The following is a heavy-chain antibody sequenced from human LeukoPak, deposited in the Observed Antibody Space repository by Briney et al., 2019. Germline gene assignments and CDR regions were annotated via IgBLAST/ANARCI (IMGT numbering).Heavy chain of an antibody. CDR2: IRYRGGST. Sequence: GGSLRLSCAASGFTFNTYAMTWVRQAPGKGLEWVSTIRYRGGSTYYADSVKGRFAISRDSSKNTLYLQMNGLRGEDTAVYYCAKDDGGSPPDAFDIWGLGTMVTVSS. D-gene: IGHD3-10*01. CDR3: AKDDGGSPPDAFDI. J-gene: IGHJ3*02. CDR1: GFTFNTYA. V-gene: IGHV3-23*01.